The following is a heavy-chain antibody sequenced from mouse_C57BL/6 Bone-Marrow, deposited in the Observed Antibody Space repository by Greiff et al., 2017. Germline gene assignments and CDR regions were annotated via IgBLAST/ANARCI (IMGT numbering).Heavy chain of an antibody. CDR3: TRSRLRNCDY. Sequence: QVQLQQSGAELVRPGASVTLSCKASGYTFTDYEMHWVKQTPVHGLEWIGAIDPETGGTAYNQKFKGKAILTADKSSSTAYMELRSLTSEDSAVYYCTRSRLRNCDYGGQGTTLTVSS. J-gene: IGHJ2*01. CDR2: IDPETGGT. D-gene: IGHD1-1*01. V-gene: IGHV1-15*01. CDR1: GYTFTDYE.